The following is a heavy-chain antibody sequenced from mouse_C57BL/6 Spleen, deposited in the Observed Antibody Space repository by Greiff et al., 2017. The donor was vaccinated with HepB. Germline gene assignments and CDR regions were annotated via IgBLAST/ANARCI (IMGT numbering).Heavy chain of an antibody. CDR3: AKRFPQLGSWFAY. Sequence: VQLQQSGAELVKPGASVKLSCKASGYTFTSYWMQWVKQRPGQGLEWIGEIDPSDSYTNYNQKFKGKATLTVDTSSSTAYMQLSSLTSEDSAVYYCAKRFPQLGSWFAYWGQGTLVTVSA. J-gene: IGHJ3*01. CDR2: IDPSDSYT. V-gene: IGHV1-50*01. D-gene: IGHD4-1*02. CDR1: GYTFTSYW.